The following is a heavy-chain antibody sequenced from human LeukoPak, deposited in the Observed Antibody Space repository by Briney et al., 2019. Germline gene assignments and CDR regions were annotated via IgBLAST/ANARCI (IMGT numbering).Heavy chain of an antibody. CDR2: IIPILGIA. J-gene: IGHJ6*02. D-gene: IGHD5-18*01. CDR3: ARGADTAMLDDYYYGMDV. V-gene: IGHV1-69*04. CDR1: GGTFSSYA. Sequence: SVKVSCKASGGTFSSYAISWVRQAPGQGLEWMGRIIPILGIANYAQKFQGRVTITADKSTSTAYMELSSLRSEDTAVYHCARGADTAMLDDYYYGMDVWGQGTTVTVSS.